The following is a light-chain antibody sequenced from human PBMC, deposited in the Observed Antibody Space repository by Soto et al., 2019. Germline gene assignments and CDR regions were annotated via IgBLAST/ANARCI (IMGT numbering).Light chain of an antibody. CDR3: QQYGSSPPVT. J-gene: IGKJ4*01. Sequence: EIVLTQSAGTLAFSPGERATLSCRASQSVSSSYLAWYQQKPGQAPRLLIYGASSRATGIPDRFSGSGSGTDFTLTISRLEPEDFAVYYCQQYGSSPPVTFCGGTKVDIK. CDR2: GAS. V-gene: IGKV3-20*01. CDR1: QSVSSSY.